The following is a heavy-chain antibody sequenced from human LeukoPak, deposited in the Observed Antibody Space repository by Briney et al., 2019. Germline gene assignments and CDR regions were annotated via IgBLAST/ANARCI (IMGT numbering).Heavy chain of an antibody. D-gene: IGHD3-9*01. CDR1: EFTFSSYS. CDR3: ARALTIFWEFDGFDI. Sequence: GGSLRLSCAASEFTFSSYSMNWVRQAPGKGLEWVATMTRSSTIHYADSVKGRFTISRDNAKNSVYLQMNSLRDEDTAVYFCARALTIFWEFDGFDIWGRGTKVTVSS. J-gene: IGHJ3*02. CDR2: MTRSSTI. V-gene: IGHV3-69-1*01.